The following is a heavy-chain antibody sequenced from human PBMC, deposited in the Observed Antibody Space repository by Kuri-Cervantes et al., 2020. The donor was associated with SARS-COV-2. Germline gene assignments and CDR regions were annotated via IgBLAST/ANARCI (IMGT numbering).Heavy chain of an antibody. CDR3: ARDASWFDP. V-gene: IGHV4-59*11. J-gene: IGHJ5*02. Sequence: GSLRLSCTVSGGSISSHYWSWIRQPPGTGLEWIGYIYYSGSTNYNPSLKSRVTISVDTSNNQFSLKLTSVTAADTAVYYCARDASWFDPWGQGALVTVSS. CDR1: GGSISSHY. CDR2: IYYSGST.